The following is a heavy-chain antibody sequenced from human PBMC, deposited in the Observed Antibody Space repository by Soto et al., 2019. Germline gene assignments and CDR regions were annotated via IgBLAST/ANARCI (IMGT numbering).Heavy chain of an antibody. CDR3: ARLKDDYYALEAFDI. Sequence: GESLKISCKGSGYSFTSYWIGWVRQMPGKGLEWMGIIYPGDSDTRYSPSFQGQVTISADKSISTAYLQWSSLKASDTAMYYCARLKDDYYALEAFDIWGQGTMVTVSS. CDR1: GYSFTSYW. V-gene: IGHV5-51*01. J-gene: IGHJ3*02. CDR2: IYPGDSDT. D-gene: IGHD1-26*01.